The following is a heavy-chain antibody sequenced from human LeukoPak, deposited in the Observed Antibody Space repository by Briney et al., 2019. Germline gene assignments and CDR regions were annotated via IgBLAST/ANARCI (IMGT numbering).Heavy chain of an antibody. CDR3: ARDFGSYRFDY. D-gene: IGHD1-26*01. V-gene: IGHV3-33*01. CDR2: IWYDGSNK. J-gene: IGHJ4*02. CDR1: GFTFSSYG. Sequence: PGRSLRLSCAASGFTFSSYGMPWVRQAPGKGLEWVAVIWYDGSNKYYADSVKGRFTISRDNSKNTLYLQMNSLRAEDTAVYYCARDFGSYRFDYWGQGTLVTVSS.